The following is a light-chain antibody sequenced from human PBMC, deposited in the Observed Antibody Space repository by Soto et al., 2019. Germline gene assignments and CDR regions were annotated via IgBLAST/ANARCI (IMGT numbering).Light chain of an antibody. CDR1: HPIHGH. CDR2: DGS. J-gene: IGKJ1*01. V-gene: IGKV3-15*01. CDR3: QQYHNWASWT. Sequence: EILMTQSPATLSVSPGEEATLSCRAPHPIHGHVARYQQQLGQTPRLLIYDGSTRAAGVPARFRGSGSLTEFTLTISSLQSEDFAVDHCQQYHNWASWTFGQGTKVEAK.